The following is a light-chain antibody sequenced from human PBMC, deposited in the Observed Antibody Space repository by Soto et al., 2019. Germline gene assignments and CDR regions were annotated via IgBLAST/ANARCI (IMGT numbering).Light chain of an antibody. CDR2: GTS. CDR3: QRFGTSPPWT. CDR1: QSLSSSY. J-gene: IGKJ1*01. Sequence: EIVLTQSPGTLSLSPGERATLSCRASQSLSSSYLAWYQQKPGQAPRLLIYGTSIRATGIPDRFSGGGSGTDFTLTITRLEPEDFAVYYCQRFGTSPPWTFGQGTKVDI. V-gene: IGKV3-20*01.